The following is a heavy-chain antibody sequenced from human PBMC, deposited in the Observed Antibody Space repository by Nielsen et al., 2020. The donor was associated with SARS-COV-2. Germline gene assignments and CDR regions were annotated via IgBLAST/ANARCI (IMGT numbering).Heavy chain of an antibody. CDR1: GGTFSSYA. V-gene: IGHV7-4-1*02. CDR2: INTNTGNP. CDR3: ARGVQFLEWLPETYYYGMDV. Sequence: ASVKVSCKASGGTFSSYAISWVRQAPGQGLEWMGWINTNTGNPTYAQGFTGRFVFSLDTSVSTAYLQISSLKAEDTAVYYCARGVQFLEWLPETYYYGMDVWGQGTTVTVSS. D-gene: IGHD3-3*01. J-gene: IGHJ6*02.